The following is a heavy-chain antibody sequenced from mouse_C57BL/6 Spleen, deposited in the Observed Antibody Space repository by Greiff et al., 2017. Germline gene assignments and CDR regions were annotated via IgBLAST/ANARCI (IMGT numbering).Heavy chain of an antibody. D-gene: IGHD2-3*01. CDR3: ARSNGYYYYYAMDY. V-gene: IGHV1-42*01. CDR2: INPSTGGT. CDR1: GYSFTGYY. Sequence: VQLQQSGPELVKPGASVKISCKASGYSFTGYYMNWVKQSPEKSLEWIGEINPSTGGTTYNQKFKAKATLTVDKSSSTAYMQLKSLTSEDSAVYYCARSNGYYYYYAMDYWGQGTSVTVSS. J-gene: IGHJ4*01.